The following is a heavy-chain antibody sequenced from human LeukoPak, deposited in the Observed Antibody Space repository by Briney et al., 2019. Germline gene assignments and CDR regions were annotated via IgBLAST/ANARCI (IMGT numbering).Heavy chain of an antibody. Sequence: GGSLRLFCAASGFTFSDCSMSWIRQAPGKGPEWVSSISNSGSAIYYADSVKGRFTISRDNAKNSLHLQMNSLRAEDTAVYYCARGAYYYDSSGHLGYWGQGTLVTVSS. D-gene: IGHD3-22*01. CDR2: ISNSGSAI. CDR1: GFTFSDCS. V-gene: IGHV3-11*01. CDR3: ARGAYYYDSSGHLGY. J-gene: IGHJ4*02.